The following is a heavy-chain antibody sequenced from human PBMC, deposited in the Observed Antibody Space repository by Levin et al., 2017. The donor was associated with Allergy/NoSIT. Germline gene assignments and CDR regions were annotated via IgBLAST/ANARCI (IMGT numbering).Heavy chain of an antibody. J-gene: IGHJ4*02. CDR2: IYTSGST. V-gene: IGHV4-4*07. CDR1: GGSIRSYY. Sequence: SQTLSLPCPVSGGSIRSYYWSWLRQPAGKGLEWIGRIYTSGSTNYNPSLKSRVTMSVDTSKNQFSLKLSSVTAADTAVYYCARDQGGITGTWDWGQGTLVTVSS. CDR3: ARDQGGITGTWD. D-gene: IGHD1-7*01.